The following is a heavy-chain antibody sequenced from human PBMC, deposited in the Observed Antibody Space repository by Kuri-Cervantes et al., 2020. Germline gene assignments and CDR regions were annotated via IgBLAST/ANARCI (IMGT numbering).Heavy chain of an antibody. Sequence: ASVKVSCKASGYTFTSYAMNWVRQAPGQGLEWMGWINPNSGGTNYAQKFQGRVTMTRDTSISTAYMELSRLRSDDTAVYYCARTYYYDRAPAFDIWGQGTMVTVSS. CDR1: GYTFTSYA. J-gene: IGHJ3*02. CDR2: INPNSGGT. V-gene: IGHV1-2*02. D-gene: IGHD3-22*01. CDR3: ARTYYYDRAPAFDI.